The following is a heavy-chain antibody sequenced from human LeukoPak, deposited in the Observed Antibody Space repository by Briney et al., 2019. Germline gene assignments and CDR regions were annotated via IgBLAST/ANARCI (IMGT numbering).Heavy chain of an antibody. V-gene: IGHV3-30*02. Sequence: GGSLRLSCAASGFTFSNFGVHWVRQAPGKGLEWVAFIQFDGSDIFYADSVKGRFTVSRDNFKNTLYLQMNSLSGEDTAIYYCAKDIAASGLPRIFDFWGQGTLVTVSS. CDR1: GFTFSNFG. CDR2: IQFDGSDI. CDR3: AKDIAASGLPRIFDF. D-gene: IGHD6-13*01. J-gene: IGHJ4*02.